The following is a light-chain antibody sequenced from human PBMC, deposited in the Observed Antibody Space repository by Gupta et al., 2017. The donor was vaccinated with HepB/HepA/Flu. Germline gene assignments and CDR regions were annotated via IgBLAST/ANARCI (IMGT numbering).Light chain of an antibody. CDR3: QQQYNTPCS. J-gene: IGKJ2*04. Sequence: SLGERATINCKSSQSVLYSSRNYLSWYQQKPGQPPKLLIHWASTRESGVPDRFNGSGSGTDFTLTISSRQAEDAAAYYCQQQYNTPCSFGQGTKLEIK. V-gene: IGKV4-1*01. CDR2: WAS. CDR1: QSVLYSSRNY.